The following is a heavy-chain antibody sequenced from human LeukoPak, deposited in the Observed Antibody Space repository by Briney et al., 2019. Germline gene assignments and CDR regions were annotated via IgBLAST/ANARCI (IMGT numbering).Heavy chain of an antibody. CDR1: GGSFSGYS. D-gene: IGHD4/OR15-4a*01. CDR3: ARAGYGGNLDY. J-gene: IGHJ4*02. Sequence: SETLSLTCAVYGGSFSGYSWSWIRQPPGKGLEWIGEINHSGSTNYNPSLKSRVTISVDTSKNQFSLKLSSVTAADTAVYYCARAGYGGNLDYWGQGTLVTVSS. CDR2: INHSGST. V-gene: IGHV4-34*01.